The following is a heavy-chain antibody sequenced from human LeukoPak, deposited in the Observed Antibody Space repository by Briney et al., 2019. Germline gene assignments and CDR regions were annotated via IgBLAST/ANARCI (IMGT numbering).Heavy chain of an antibody. D-gene: IGHD2-2*01. CDR2: IHYSGST. J-gene: IGHJ4*02. V-gene: IGHV4-61*05. CDR1: GGSISSSSYY. Sequence: SETLSLTCTVSGGSISSSSYYWGWIRQPPGKGLEWIGSIHYSGSTTYNPSLKSRVTISVDTSKNQFSLKLSSVTAADTAVYYCARRLGGTSTGFDYWGQGTLVTVSS. CDR3: ARRLGGTSTGFDY.